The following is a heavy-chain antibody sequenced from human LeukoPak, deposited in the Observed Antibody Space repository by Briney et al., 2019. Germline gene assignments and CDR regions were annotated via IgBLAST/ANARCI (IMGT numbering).Heavy chain of an antibody. V-gene: IGHV3-21*01. CDR3: ARRSISNSYNYFDY. CDR1: GFTFSSYS. Sequence: GGSLRLSCAASGFTFSSYSMNWVRQAPGKGLEWVSSISSSSSYIYYADSVKGRFTISRDNAKNSLYLQMNSLRAEDTAVYYCARRSISNSYNYFDYWGQGTLVTVSS. D-gene: IGHD6-13*01. J-gene: IGHJ4*02. CDR2: ISSSSSYI.